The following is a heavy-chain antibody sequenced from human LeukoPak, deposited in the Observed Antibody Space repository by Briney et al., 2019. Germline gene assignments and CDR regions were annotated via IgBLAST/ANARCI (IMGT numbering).Heavy chain of an antibody. Sequence: AGGSLRLSCAASGFNFIDYSMSWVRQDPGKGLEWISYIGISSGNTKYADSVKGRFTISRDKARNSLYLQMNSLRVEDTAVYYCARDHRYAFDNWGHGTLVTVSS. CDR3: ARDHRYAFDN. D-gene: IGHD5-12*01. CDR1: GFNFIDYS. V-gene: IGHV3-11*06. J-gene: IGHJ4*01. CDR2: IGISSGNT.